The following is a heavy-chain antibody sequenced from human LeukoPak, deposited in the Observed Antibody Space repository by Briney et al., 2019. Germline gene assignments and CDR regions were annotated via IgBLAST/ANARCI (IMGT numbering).Heavy chain of an antibody. CDR1: GFTFSTYV. V-gene: IGHV3-23*01. J-gene: IGHJ3*02. D-gene: IGHD2-21*02. CDR2: ISGSGGST. Sequence: GGSLRLSCAASGFTFSTYVMSWVRQAPGKGLEWVSAISGSGGSTYYADSVKGRFTISRDNSKNTLYLQMNSLGADDTAVYYCARDLVVVTGLRTRGSFDIWGQGTMVTVSS. CDR3: ARDLVVVTGLRTRGSFDI.